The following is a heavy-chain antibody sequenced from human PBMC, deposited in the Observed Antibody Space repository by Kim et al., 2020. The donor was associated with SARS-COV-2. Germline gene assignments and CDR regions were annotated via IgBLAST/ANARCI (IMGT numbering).Heavy chain of an antibody. CDR1: GGSISSYY. Sequence: SETLSLTCTVSGGSISSYYWSWIRQPPGKGLEWIGYIYYSGSTNYNPSLKSRVTISVDTSKNQFSLKLSSVTAADTAVYYCARHPGWLQTFDYWGQGTLVTVSS. CDR2: IYYSGST. V-gene: IGHV4-59*08. J-gene: IGHJ4*02. CDR3: ARHPGWLQTFDY. D-gene: IGHD5-12*01.